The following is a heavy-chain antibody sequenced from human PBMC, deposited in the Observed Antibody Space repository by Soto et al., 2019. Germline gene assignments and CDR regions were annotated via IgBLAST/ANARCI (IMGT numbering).Heavy chain of an antibody. CDR1: AFTFSSYG. CDR3: ARGMPDIRYVCNGMDV. D-gene: IGHD5-12*01. J-gene: IGHJ6*02. CDR2: IWYDGSDK. Sequence: QVQLVESGGGVVQPGRSLRLSCAASAFTFSSYGMHWVRQAPGKGLEWVAVIWYDGSDKYYADSVKGRFTISRDNSKNMGDLQMNSLRAEDTAIYYCARGMPDIRYVCNGMDVWGQGTTVTV. V-gene: IGHV3-33*01.